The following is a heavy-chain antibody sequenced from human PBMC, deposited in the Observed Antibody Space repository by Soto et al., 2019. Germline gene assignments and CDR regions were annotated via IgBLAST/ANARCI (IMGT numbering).Heavy chain of an antibody. Sequence: QVQLVQSGAEVKKPGASVKVSCKASGYTFTSYGISWVRQAPGQGLEWMGWISAYNGNTNYAQKLQGRVTMTTDTATGTGDRELRSLRSDDRAVYYCARESSSSCHDYWGQGALVTVSS. CDR2: ISAYNGNT. V-gene: IGHV1-18*01. D-gene: IGHD6-13*01. CDR3: ARESSSSCHDY. CDR1: GYTFTSYG. J-gene: IGHJ4*02.